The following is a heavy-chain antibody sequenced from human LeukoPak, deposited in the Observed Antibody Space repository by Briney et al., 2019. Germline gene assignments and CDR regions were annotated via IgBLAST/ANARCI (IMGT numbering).Heavy chain of an antibody. CDR3: ARATQTGYSSSPNWFDP. D-gene: IGHD6-13*01. CDR1: GYTFTSYG. Sequence: ASVKVSCKASGYTFTSYGISWVRQAPGQGLEWMGWISAYNGNTNYAQKLQGRVTMTTDTSTSTAYVELRSLRSDDTAVYYCARATQTGYSSSPNWFDPWGQGTLVTVSS. V-gene: IGHV1-18*01. CDR2: ISAYNGNT. J-gene: IGHJ5*02.